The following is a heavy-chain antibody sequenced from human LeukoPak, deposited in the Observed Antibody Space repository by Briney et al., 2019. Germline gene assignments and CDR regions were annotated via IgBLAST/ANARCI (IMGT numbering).Heavy chain of an antibody. Sequence: ASETLSLTCAVSGGSISSSNWWSWVRQPPGKGLEWIGEIYHSGSTNYNPSLKSRVTISVDKSKNQFSLKLSSVTAADTAVYYCARLPRGKSSNDYWGQGTLVTVSS. V-gene: IGHV4-4*02. J-gene: IGHJ4*02. D-gene: IGHD2-2*01. CDR3: ARLPRGKSSNDY. CDR1: GGSISSSNW. CDR2: IYHSGST.